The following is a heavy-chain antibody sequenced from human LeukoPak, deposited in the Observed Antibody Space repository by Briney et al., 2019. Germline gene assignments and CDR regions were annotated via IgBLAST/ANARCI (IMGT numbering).Heavy chain of an antibody. CDR1: GYTFTSYY. CDR2: INPNSGGT. D-gene: IGHD2-2*01. V-gene: IGHV1-2*02. CDR3: ARCGDIVVVPAAIPDAFDI. Sequence: ASVKVSCKASGYTFTSYYMHWVRQAPGQGLEWMGWINPNSGGTNYAQKFQGRVTMTRDTSISTAYMELSRLRSDDTAVYYCARCGDIVVVPAAIPDAFDIWGQGTMVTVSS. J-gene: IGHJ3*02.